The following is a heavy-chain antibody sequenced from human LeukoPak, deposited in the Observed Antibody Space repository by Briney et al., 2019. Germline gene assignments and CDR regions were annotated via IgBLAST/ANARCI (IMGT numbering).Heavy chain of an antibody. CDR2: ISSSSTTI. D-gene: IGHD3-22*01. CDR1: GFTFSSYN. J-gene: IGHJ5*02. V-gene: IGHV3-48*01. CDR3: ARDSRTMIGPQKNNWFDP. Sequence: GGSLRLSCAASGFTFSSYNMNWVRQAPGKGLEWASYISSSSTTIYYADSVKGRFTISRDNAKNSLYLQMNSLRAEDTAVYYCARDSRTMIGPQKNNWFDPWGQGTLVTVSS.